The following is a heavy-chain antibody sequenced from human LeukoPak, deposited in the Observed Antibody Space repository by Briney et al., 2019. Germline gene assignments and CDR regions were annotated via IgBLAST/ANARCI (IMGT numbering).Heavy chain of an antibody. Sequence: SETLSLTCSVSGGSISSTSYYWGWIRQPPGKGLEWIARIYYGGSNYCNPSLKSRVTMSIDTSKNHFSLELNSVTAADTAVYYCASQRKAGEPYYFDYWGQGTLVTVYS. V-gene: IGHV4-39*02. CDR1: GGSISSTSYY. CDR2: IYYGGSN. CDR3: ASQRKAGEPYYFDY. D-gene: IGHD7-27*01. J-gene: IGHJ4*02.